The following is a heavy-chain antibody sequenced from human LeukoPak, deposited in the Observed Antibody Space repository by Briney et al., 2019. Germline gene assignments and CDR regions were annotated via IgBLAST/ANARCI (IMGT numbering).Heavy chain of an antibody. CDR3: ASRSRGIRGGYGSGSYYKD. CDR2: INPNSGGT. D-gene: IGHD3-10*01. Sequence: GASVKVSCKASGYTFTGYYMHWVRQAPGQGLGWMGWINPNSGGTNYAQKFQGRVTMTRDTSISTAYMELSRLRSDDTAVYYCASRSRGIRGGYGSGSYYKDWGQGTLVTVSS. J-gene: IGHJ4*02. CDR1: GYTFTGYY. V-gene: IGHV1-2*02.